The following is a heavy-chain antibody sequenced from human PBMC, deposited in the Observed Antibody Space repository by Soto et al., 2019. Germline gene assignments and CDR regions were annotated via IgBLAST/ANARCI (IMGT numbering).Heavy chain of an antibody. CDR1: GFTFSSYA. Sequence: PGGSLRLSCAASGFTFSSYAMSWVRQAPGKGLEWVSAISGSGGSTYYADSVKGRFTISRDNSKNTLYLQMNSLRAEDTAVYYCAKDSGSVWLQTTYFDYWGQGTLVTVSS. J-gene: IGHJ4*02. V-gene: IGHV3-23*01. D-gene: IGHD5-12*01. CDR3: AKDSGSVWLQTTYFDY. CDR2: ISGSGGST.